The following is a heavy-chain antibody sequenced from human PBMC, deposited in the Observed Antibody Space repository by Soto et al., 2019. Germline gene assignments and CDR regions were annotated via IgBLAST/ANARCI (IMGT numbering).Heavy chain of an antibody. D-gene: IGHD3-9*01. CDR3: TTDHLPPILRYFDWPPPHYYGMDV. CDR1: GFTFSNAW. J-gene: IGHJ6*02. V-gene: IGHV3-15*07. CDR2: IKSKTDGGTT. Sequence: PGGSLRLSCAASGFTFSNAWMNWVRQAPGKGLEWVGRIKSKTDGGTTDYAAPVKGRFTISRDDSKNTLYLQMNSLKTEDTAVYYCTTDHLPPILRYFDWPPPHYYGMDVWGQGTTVTVSS.